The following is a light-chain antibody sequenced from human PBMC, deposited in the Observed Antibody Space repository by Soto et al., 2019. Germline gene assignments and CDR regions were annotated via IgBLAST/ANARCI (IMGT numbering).Light chain of an antibody. CDR3: QQYSKWPRT. J-gene: IGKJ2*01. V-gene: IGKV3-15*01. Sequence: EIVMTQSPATLSVSPGERATLSYRASQSISTILAWYQQRPGQAPRLLMYGASTRAAGIPARFSGSGSGTEFTLTISSLQSEDFAVYYCQQYSKWPRTFGQGTKLEIK. CDR1: QSISTI. CDR2: GAS.